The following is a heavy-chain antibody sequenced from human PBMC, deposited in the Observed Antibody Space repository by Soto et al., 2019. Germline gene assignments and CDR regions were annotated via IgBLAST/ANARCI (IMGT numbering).Heavy chain of an antibody. V-gene: IGHV1-69*04. D-gene: IGHD4-17*01. CDR3: ARDHYGSDY. CDR1: VCTFSSYT. Sequence: ASVKVSCKASVCTFSSYTISWVRQAPGQGLEWVGRIIPILGIANYAQKFQGRVTINAHKSTGTAYMELSSLRSEDTAVYYCARDHYGSDYWGKGTMVTVSS. CDR2: IIPILGIA. J-gene: IGHJ4*02.